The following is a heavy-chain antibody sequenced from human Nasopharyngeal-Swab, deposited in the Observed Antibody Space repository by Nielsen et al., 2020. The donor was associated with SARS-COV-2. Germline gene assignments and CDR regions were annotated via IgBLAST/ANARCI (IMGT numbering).Heavy chain of an antibody. V-gene: IGHV1-18*01. D-gene: IGHD1-20*01. J-gene: IGHJ4*02. CDR1: GYTFTSYG. CDR3: ARGPYNWNDADFDY. CDR2: ISAYNANT. Sequence: ASVKVSCKAFGYTFTSYGISWVRQAPGQGLEWMGWISAYNANTKNAQKLQGRVTMTTDTSTNTAYMELRSLRSDDTAVYYCARGPYNWNDADFDYWGQGTLVTVSS.